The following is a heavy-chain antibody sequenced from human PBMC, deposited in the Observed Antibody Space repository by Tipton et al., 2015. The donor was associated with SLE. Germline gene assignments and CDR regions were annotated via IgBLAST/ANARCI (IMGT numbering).Heavy chain of an antibody. V-gene: IGHV4-59*11. CDR3: ARDDGYTSTWAYWFDA. CDR1: GGSISSHY. Sequence: TLSLTCTVSGGSISSHYWSWIRQPPGKGLEWIGFIYYSGSTNYNPSLKSRVTISVDTSKNLFSLKLSSVTAADTAVYYCARDDGYTSTWAYWFDAWGQGKLVTVSS. D-gene: IGHD6-13*01. CDR2: IYYSGST. J-gene: IGHJ5*02.